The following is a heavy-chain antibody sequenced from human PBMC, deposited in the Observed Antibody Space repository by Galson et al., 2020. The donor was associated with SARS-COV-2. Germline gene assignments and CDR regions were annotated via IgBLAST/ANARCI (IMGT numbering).Heavy chain of an antibody. CDR1: GFTFSTYW. J-gene: IGHJ3*02. V-gene: IGHV3-74*01. CDR2: INSDGGRT. Sequence: GGSLRLSCAASGFTFSTYWMHWVRQAPGKGLVWVSRINSDGGRTSDADSVKGRFTISRDNAKNTLYLQMNSLRAEDTAMYYCARDPGGQRAFDIWGQGTMVTVSS. D-gene: IGHD2-15*01. CDR3: ARDPGGQRAFDI.